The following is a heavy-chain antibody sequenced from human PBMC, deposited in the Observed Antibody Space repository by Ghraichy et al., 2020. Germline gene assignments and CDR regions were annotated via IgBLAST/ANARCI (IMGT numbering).Heavy chain of an antibody. D-gene: IGHD2-2*01. Sequence: SETLSLTCTVSGGSISSYYWSWIRQPPGKGLEWIGYIYYSGSTNYNPSLKSRVTISVDTSKNQFSLKLSSVTAADTAVYYCARGHGYQLLFGYWGQGTLVTVSS. CDR2: IYYSGST. CDR1: GGSISSYY. J-gene: IGHJ4*02. CDR3: ARGHGYQLLFGY. V-gene: IGHV4-59*01.